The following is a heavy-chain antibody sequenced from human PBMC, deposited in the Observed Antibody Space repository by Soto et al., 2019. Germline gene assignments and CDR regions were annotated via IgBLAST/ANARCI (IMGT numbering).Heavy chain of an antibody. V-gene: IGHV3-23*01. D-gene: IGHD2-2*01. J-gene: IGHJ1*01. Sequence: PGGSLRLSCAASGFTFSSYAMSWVRQAPGKGLEWVSAISGSGGSTYYADSVKGRFTISRDNSKNKLYLQMNSLRAEDTAEYYWYKCPYCISNTCDSPDYFLYWGQGTLVTVS. CDR1: GFTFSSYA. CDR2: ISGSGGST. CDR3: YKCPYCISNTCDSPDYFLY.